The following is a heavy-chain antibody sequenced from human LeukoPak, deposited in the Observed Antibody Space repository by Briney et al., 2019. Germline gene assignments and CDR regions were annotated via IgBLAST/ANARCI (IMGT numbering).Heavy chain of an antibody. V-gene: IGHV4-59*01. Sequence: ETLSLTCTVSGGSIYSYYWSWIRQPPGKGLEWIGYIYYSGSTNYNPSLKSRVTISVDTSKNQFSLKLSSVTAADTAVYYCARGGYYYDSSGVSPGYWGQGTLVTVSS. CDR1: GGSIYSYY. CDR2: IYYSGST. J-gene: IGHJ4*02. D-gene: IGHD3-22*01. CDR3: ARGGYYYDSSGVSPGY.